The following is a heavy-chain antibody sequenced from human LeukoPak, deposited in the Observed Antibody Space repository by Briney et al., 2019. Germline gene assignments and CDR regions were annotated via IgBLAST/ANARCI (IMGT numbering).Heavy chain of an antibody. J-gene: IGHJ3*02. V-gene: IGHV1-18*01. D-gene: IGHD2-15*01. Sequence: ASVKVSCKASGYTFTNYVISWVRQAPGQGLEWMGWISAYNGNTNFAQKLQGRITMTTDTSTSTAYMELRSLRSDDTAVYYCVRSGYCYGGTCHSGAFDIWGQGTVVTVSS. CDR2: ISAYNGNT. CDR1: GYTFTNYV. CDR3: VRSGYCYGGTCHSGAFDI.